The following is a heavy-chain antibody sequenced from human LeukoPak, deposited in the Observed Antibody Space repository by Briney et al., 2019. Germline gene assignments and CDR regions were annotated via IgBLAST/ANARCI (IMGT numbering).Heavy chain of an antibody. J-gene: IGHJ3*01. Sequence: GGALRLSCVISGFSFSSYAIAWVRQAPGKGLEWVSSISAGGRTYYADSGKGRFTISRDNSKETVFLQMNSLRAEDTAHYYCAKGKVNHDGAFDFWGQGTRVTVSS. CDR3: AKGKVNHDGAFDF. CDR1: GFSFSSYA. CDR2: ISAGGRT. V-gene: IGHV3-23*01. D-gene: IGHD3-16*01.